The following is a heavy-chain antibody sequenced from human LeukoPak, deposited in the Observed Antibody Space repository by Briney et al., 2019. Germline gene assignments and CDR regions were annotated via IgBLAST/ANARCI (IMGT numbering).Heavy chain of an antibody. Sequence: GGSLRLSCAASGFTFSSYGMHWVRQAPGKGLEWVSSISTMSNYIFYGDSVKGRFTISRDNAKNSVYLQVNSLRPEDTAVYYCSRDRLGGLDLWGQGTLVTVSS. CDR2: ISTMSNYI. D-gene: IGHD5-12*01. J-gene: IGHJ5*02. V-gene: IGHV3-21*01. CDR1: GFTFSSYG. CDR3: SRDRLGGLDL.